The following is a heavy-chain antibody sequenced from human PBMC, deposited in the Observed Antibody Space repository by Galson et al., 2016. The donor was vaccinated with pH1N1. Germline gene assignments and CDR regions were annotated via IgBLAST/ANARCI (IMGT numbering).Heavy chain of an antibody. Sequence: SLRLSCAASGFTFSNYWMHWVRQVPGKGLEWVANIKEDASETYYVDSVRGRFTISRDNAKNSLYLQLNSLRDEDTSVYYCARAIGSRSAYWGQGTLVTVSS. CDR3: ARAIGSRSAY. D-gene: IGHD3-16*02. J-gene: IGHJ4*02. CDR2: IKEDASET. CDR1: GFTFSNYW. V-gene: IGHV3-7*01.